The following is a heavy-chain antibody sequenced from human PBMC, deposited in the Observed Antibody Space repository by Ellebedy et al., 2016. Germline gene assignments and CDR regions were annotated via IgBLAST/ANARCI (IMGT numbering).Heavy chain of an antibody. CDR1: GFTFDDYA. Sequence: SLKISCAASGFTFDDYAMHWVRQAPGKGLEWVSGISWNSGSIGYADSVKGRFTISRDNAKNSLYLQMNSLRAEDTALYYCAKDIGQIAVAGPYYYGMDVWGQGTTVTVSS. V-gene: IGHV3-9*01. CDR3: AKDIGQIAVAGPYYYGMDV. J-gene: IGHJ6*02. CDR2: ISWNSGSI. D-gene: IGHD6-19*01.